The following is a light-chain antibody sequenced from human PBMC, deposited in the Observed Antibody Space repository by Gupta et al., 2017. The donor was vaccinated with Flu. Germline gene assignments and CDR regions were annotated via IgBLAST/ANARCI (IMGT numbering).Light chain of an antibody. J-gene: IGKJ4*01. CDR1: QSVATTY. Sequence: RATLSCRASQSVATTYLAWYQQKPGQAPRLLISGASSGATGIPDRFSGSGSGTDFTLTISRLEPEDFAVYYCQQYDTSPGLTFGGGTKVEMK. CDR3: QQYDTSPGLT. V-gene: IGKV3-20*01. CDR2: GAS.